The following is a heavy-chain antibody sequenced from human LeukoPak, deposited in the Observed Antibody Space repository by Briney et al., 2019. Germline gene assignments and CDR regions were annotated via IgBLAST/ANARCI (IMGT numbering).Heavy chain of an antibody. CDR3: SRGPIQLWLYDGMDD. V-gene: IGHV3-49*04. J-gene: IGHJ6*02. CDR1: GFTFRDHA. CDR2: IRSRAYGGTT. D-gene: IGHD5-18*01. Sequence: HSGGSLRLSCTASGFTFRDHAMSWVRQAPGKGLERVGFIRSRAYGGTTEYAASVQGRFIISREDSKGIAYLQLRSLKTEDTAVYYCSRGPIQLWLYDGMDDWGQGTTVTVSS.